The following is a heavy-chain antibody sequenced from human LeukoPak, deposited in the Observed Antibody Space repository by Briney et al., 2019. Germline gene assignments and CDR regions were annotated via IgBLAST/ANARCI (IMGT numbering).Heavy chain of an antibody. Sequence: SETLSLTCAGYGGSFSGYYWSWIRQPPGKGLEWIGEINHSGSTNYNPSLKSRVTISVDTSKNQFSLKLSSVTAADTAVYYCARGFGDYGEIRGYWGQGTLVTVSS. CDR1: GGSFSGYY. CDR2: INHSGST. V-gene: IGHV4-34*01. CDR3: ARGFGDYGEIRGY. J-gene: IGHJ4*02. D-gene: IGHD4-17*01.